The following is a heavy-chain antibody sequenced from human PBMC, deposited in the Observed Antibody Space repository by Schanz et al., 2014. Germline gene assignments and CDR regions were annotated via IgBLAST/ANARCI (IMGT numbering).Heavy chain of an antibody. CDR1: GYTFTAYY. CDR3: ARRGPNCSNNACYHGWFDP. Sequence: QVQLVQSGAEVKKPGASVKVSCKASGYTFTAYYMHWVRQAPGQGLEWMGRINPLSGATDYAPTFQGRVSMTRDTSISTAYMEVTRLVSSDTAVYYCARRGPNCSNNACYHGWFDPWGQGTLVTVSS. V-gene: IGHV1-2*06. J-gene: IGHJ5*02. D-gene: IGHD4-4*01. CDR2: INPLSGAT.